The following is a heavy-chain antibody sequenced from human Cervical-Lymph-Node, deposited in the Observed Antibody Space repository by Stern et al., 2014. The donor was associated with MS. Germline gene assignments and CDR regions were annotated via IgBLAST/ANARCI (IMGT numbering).Heavy chain of an antibody. Sequence: VQLLESGGDLVKPGGSLRLSCAASGFTLSDYYMSWIRQAPGRGLEWLSYITKSGNILYYADSVKGRFSISRDNAKNSLYLQMNSLRAEDTAVYYCARDDVRNYYYYGMEVWGQGTTVTVSS. CDR2: ITKSGNIL. CDR1: GFTLSDYY. D-gene: IGHD2/OR15-2a*01. V-gene: IGHV3-11*01. J-gene: IGHJ6*02. CDR3: ARDDVRNYYYYGMEV.